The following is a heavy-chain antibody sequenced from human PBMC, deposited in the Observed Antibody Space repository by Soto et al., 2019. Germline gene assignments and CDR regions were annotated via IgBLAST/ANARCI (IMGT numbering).Heavy chain of an antibody. CDR3: ARVSYSNSFEGGGMDV. D-gene: IGHD4-4*01. Sequence: QVQLVQSGAEVKKPGASVKVSCKASGYTFTSYGISWVRQAPGQGLEWMGWISAYNGNTNYAQKLQGRVTMTTDTSTSTVYMELRSLRYDDTAVYYCARVSYSNSFEGGGMDVWGQGTTVTVSS. CDR1: GYTFTSYG. CDR2: ISAYNGNT. J-gene: IGHJ6*02. V-gene: IGHV1-18*01.